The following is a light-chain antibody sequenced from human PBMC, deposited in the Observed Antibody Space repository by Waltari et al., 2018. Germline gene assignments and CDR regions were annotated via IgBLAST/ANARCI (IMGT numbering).Light chain of an antibody. J-gene: IGKJ5*01. CDR1: QGISSN. CDR3: QQLNSYPIT. V-gene: IGKV1-9*01. Sequence: IQMTQSPSSLSASVGDRVPITCRASQGISSNLAWYQQKPGKAPKLLISAASTLQSGVPLRFSGSGSGTDFTLTISSLQPEDFATCYCQQLNSYPITFGQGTRLEIK. CDR2: AAS.